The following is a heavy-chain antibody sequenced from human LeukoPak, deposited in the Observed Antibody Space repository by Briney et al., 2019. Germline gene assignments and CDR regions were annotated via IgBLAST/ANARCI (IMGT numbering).Heavy chain of an antibody. CDR1: GFTFSSYA. J-gene: IGHJ4*02. CDR3: ARGSDYGDYGVDY. V-gene: IGHV3-64*01. Sequence: GGSLRLSCAASGFTFSSYAMHWVRQAPGKGLEYVSAICSNGGSTYYANSVKGRFTISRDNSKNTLYLQMGSLRAEDMAVYYCARGSDYGDYGVDYWGQGTLVTVSS. D-gene: IGHD4-17*01. CDR2: ICSNGGST.